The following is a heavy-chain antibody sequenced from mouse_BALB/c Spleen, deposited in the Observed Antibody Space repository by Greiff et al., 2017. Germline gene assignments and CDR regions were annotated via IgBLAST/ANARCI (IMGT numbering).Heavy chain of an antibody. Sequence: QVQLQQSGPGLVQPSQSLSITCIVSGFSLTSYGVHWVRQSPGKGLEWLGVIWSGGSTDYNAAFISRLSISKDNSKSQVFFKMNSLQANDTAIYYCARNWGSHFDYWGQGTTLTVSS. J-gene: IGHJ2*01. CDR3: ARNWGSHFDY. CDR2: IWSGGST. CDR1: GFSLTSYG. V-gene: IGHV2-2*02.